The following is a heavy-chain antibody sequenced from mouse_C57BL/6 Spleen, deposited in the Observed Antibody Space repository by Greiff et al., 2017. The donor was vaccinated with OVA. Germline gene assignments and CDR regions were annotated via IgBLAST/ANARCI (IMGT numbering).Heavy chain of an antibody. CDR2: ISDGGSYT. CDR1: GFTFSSYA. V-gene: IGHV5-4*01. CDR3: ARGVANWDYFDY. Sequence: EVQLVESGGGLVKPGGSLKLSCAASGFTFSSYAMSWVRQTPEKRLEWVATISDGGSYTYYPDNVKGRFTISRDNAKNNLYLQMSHLKSEDTAMYYCARGVANWDYFDYWGQGTTLTVSS. D-gene: IGHD4-1*01. J-gene: IGHJ2*01.